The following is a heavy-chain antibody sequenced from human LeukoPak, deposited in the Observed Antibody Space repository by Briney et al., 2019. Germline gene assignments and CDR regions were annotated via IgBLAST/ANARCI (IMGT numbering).Heavy chain of an antibody. CDR2: INPSGGST. J-gene: IGHJ6*03. CDR3: ARDLVGWGSYYYYMDV. CDR1: GYTFTSYY. V-gene: IGHV1-46*01. D-gene: IGHD6-19*01. Sequence: ASVKVSCKASGYTFTSYYMHWVRQAPGQGLEWMGIINPSGGSTSYAQKFQGRVTMTRDTSTSTVYMELSSLRSEDTAVYYCARDLVGWGSYYYYMDVWGKGTTVTVSS.